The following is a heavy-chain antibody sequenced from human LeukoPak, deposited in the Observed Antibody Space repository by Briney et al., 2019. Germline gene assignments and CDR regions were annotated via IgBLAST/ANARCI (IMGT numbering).Heavy chain of an antibody. Sequence: SETLSLTCAVYGGSFSGYYWSWIRQPPGKGLEWIGEINHSGSTNYNPSLKSRVTISVDTSKNQFSLKLSSVTAADTAVYYCARRRQLLFLPFYYMDVWGKGTTVTISS. CDR1: GGSFSGYY. D-gene: IGHD2-2*01. J-gene: IGHJ6*03. CDR3: ARRRQLLFLPFYYMDV. V-gene: IGHV4-34*01. CDR2: INHSGST.